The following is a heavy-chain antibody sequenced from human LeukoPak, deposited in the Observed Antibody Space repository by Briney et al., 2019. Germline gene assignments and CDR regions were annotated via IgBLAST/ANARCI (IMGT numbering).Heavy chain of an antibody. V-gene: IGHV1-69*04. CDR1: GGTFSSYA. Sequence: SVKVSCKASGGTFSSYAISWVRQAPGQGLEWMGRSIPILGIANYAQKFQGRVTITADKSTSTAYMELSSLRSEDTAVYYCARDKKPGIAAAGDERDYWGQGTLVTVSS. CDR3: ARDKKPGIAAAGDERDY. CDR2: SIPILGIA. J-gene: IGHJ4*02. D-gene: IGHD6-13*01.